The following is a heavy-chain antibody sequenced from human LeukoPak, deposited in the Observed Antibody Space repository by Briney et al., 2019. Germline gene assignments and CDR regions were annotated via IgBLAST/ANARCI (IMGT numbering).Heavy chain of an antibody. J-gene: IGHJ5*02. CDR2: INPNSGGT. V-gene: IGHV1-2*02. CDR3: ATGYRFYDFWSGNNWFDP. CDR1: GYTFTGYY. D-gene: IGHD3-3*01. Sequence: ASVKVSCKASGYTFTGYYMHWVRQAPGQGLEWMGWINPNSGGTKYAQKFQGRVTMTRDTSISTAYMELSRLRSDDTAVHYCATGYRFYDFWSGNNWFDPWGQGTLVTVSS.